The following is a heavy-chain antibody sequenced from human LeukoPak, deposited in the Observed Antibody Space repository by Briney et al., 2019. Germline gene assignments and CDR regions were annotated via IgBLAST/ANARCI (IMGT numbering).Heavy chain of an antibody. CDR3: ARASYYDFWSGYHPFDY. Sequence: GASVKVSCKASGYTFTGYYMHWVRQAPGQGLEWMGWINPNSGGTNYAQKFQGRVTMTRDTPISTAYMELSRLRSDDTAVYYCARASYYDFWSGYHPFDYWGQGTLVTVSS. CDR2: INPNSGGT. V-gene: IGHV1-2*02. D-gene: IGHD3-3*01. J-gene: IGHJ4*02. CDR1: GYTFTGYY.